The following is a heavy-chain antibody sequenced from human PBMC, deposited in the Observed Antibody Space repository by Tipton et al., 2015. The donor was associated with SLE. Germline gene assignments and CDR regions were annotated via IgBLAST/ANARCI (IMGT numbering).Heavy chain of an antibody. CDR3: ARVPVDGYSSSWYANYYYYYMDV. Sequence: TLSLTCTVSGGSISSSSYYWGWIRQPPGKGLEWIGSIYYSGSTYYNSSLKSRVTISVDTSKNQFSLKLSSVAAADTAVYYCARVPVDGYSSSWYANYYYYYMDVWGKGTTVTVSS. CDR2: IYYSGST. D-gene: IGHD6-13*01. J-gene: IGHJ6*03. V-gene: IGHV4-39*07. CDR1: GGSISSSSYY.